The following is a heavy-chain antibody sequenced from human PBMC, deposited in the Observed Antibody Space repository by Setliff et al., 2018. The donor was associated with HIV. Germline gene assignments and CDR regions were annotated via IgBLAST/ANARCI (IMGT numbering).Heavy chain of an antibody. D-gene: IGHD5-12*01. Sequence: LSLTCTVSGGSIGSGNYDWNWVRQPGGKGLEWIGRIYTRGSTKYSPTFESRVTMSLDTSKNQFSLNLRSVTAADTALYYCVRSGCNGNICYDSRGWLDSWGQGTQVTVSS. CDR1: GGSIGSGNYD. CDR2: IYTRGST. CDR3: VRSGCNGNICYDSRGWLDS. V-gene: IGHV4-61*02. J-gene: IGHJ5*01.